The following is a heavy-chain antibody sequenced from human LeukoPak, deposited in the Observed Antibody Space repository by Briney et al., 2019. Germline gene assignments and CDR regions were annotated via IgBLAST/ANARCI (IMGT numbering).Heavy chain of an antibody. CDR3: AKDRESSSRPYFFDY. V-gene: IGHV3-23*01. Sequence: GGSLRLSCAASGFTFNIYAMTWVRQAPGKGLEWVAGISGSGGSTNYADSVKGRFTISRDNSKNTLYLQMNSLRAEDTAVYYCAKDRESSSRPYFFDYWGQGTLVTVSS. CDR2: ISGSGGST. J-gene: IGHJ4*02. CDR1: GFTFNIYA. D-gene: IGHD6-6*01.